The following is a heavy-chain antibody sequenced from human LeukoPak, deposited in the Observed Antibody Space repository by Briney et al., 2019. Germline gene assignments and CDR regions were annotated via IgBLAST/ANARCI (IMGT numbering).Heavy chain of an antibody. V-gene: IGHV3-30*04. CDR3: ARERGLWFGELSAFDY. D-gene: IGHD3-10*01. CDR1: GFTFSSYA. Sequence: GGSLRLSCAASGFTFSSYAMHWVRQAPGKGLEWVAVISYDGSNKYYADSVKGRFNISRHNAKNSLYLQMNSLRAEDTAVYYCARERGLWFGELSAFDYWGQGTLVTVSS. CDR2: ISYDGSNK. J-gene: IGHJ4*02.